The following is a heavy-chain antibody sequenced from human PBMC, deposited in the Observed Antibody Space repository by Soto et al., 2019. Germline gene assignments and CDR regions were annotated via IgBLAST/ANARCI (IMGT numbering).Heavy chain of an antibody. Sequence: EVQLVESGGGLVQPGGSLKLSCAASGFTFSGSAMHWVRQASGKGLEWVGRIRSKANSYATAYAASVKGRFTISRDDSKNTAYLQMNSLKTEDTAVYYCTSGYYYYYMDVWGKGTTVTVSS. CDR1: GFTFSGSA. J-gene: IGHJ6*03. CDR2: IRSKANSYAT. V-gene: IGHV3-73*01. CDR3: TSGYYYYYMDV.